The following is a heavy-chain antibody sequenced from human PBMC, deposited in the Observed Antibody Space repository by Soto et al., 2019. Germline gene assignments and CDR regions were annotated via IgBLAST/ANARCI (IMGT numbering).Heavy chain of an antibody. V-gene: IGHV3-53*01. CDR1: GFTVSSYY. Sequence: LRLSCAASGFTVSSYYMSWVRQAPGKGLEWVSVLYSGGSTYYIDSVKGRFTISRDNSKNTLYLQMDSLRAEDSAVYYCAREQGNGFFHGAFDIWGQGTMVTVSS. CDR3: AREQGNGFFHGAFDI. CDR2: LYSGGST. J-gene: IGHJ3*02. D-gene: IGHD3-3*01.